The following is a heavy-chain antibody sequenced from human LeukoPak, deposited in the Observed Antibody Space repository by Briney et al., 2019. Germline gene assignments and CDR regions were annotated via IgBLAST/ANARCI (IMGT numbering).Heavy chain of an antibody. J-gene: IGHJ5*02. CDR1: GDSVSSNSAA. V-gene: IGHV6-1*01. CDR3: ARDQNSDGRDWFDP. D-gene: IGHD2-21*01. Sequence: SQTLSLTCAISGDSVSSNSAAWNWFRQSPSRGLEWLGRTYYRSKWYNDYAVSVKSRITINPDTSKNQFSLKLNSVTAADTAMYYCARDQNSDGRDWFDPWGQGTLVTVSS. CDR2: TYYRSKWYN.